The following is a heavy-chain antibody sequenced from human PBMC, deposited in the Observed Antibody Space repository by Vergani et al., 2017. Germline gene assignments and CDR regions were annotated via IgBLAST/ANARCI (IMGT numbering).Heavy chain of an antibody. CDR3: ATETGTTGGFDY. D-gene: IGHD1-7*01. Sequence: EVQLVESGGGLVKPGGSLRLSCAASGFTFSSYSMNWVRQAPGKGLEWVSSISSSSSYIYYADSVKGRFTISRDNAKNSLYLQMNSLRAEDTAVYYCATETGTTGGFDYWGLGTLVSVSS. J-gene: IGHJ4*02. CDR2: ISSSSSYI. V-gene: IGHV3-21*01. CDR1: GFTFSSYS.